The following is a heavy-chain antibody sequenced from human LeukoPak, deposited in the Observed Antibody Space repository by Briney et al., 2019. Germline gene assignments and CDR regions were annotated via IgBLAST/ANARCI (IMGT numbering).Heavy chain of an antibody. Sequence: GGSLRLSCAASGFTFSSYAMSWVRQAPGKGLEWVSAISGSGGSTYCADSVKGRFTISRDNSKNTLYLQMNSLRAEDTAVYYCAKDRNPLYSSSWYYFDYWGQGTLVTVSS. CDR3: AKDRNPLYSSSWYYFDY. CDR2: ISGSGGST. V-gene: IGHV3-23*01. CDR1: GFTFSSYA. J-gene: IGHJ4*02. D-gene: IGHD6-13*01.